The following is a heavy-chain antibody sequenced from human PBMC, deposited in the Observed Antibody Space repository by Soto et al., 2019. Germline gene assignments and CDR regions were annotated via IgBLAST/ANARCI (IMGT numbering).Heavy chain of an antibody. CDR1: GGTFSSYA. V-gene: IGHV1-69*12. D-gene: IGHD3-22*01. CDR3: ARSRANYYDSRGYYYSTLDY. J-gene: IGHJ4*02. CDR2: IIPMFGTA. Sequence: QVQLVQSGAEVKKPGSSVKVSCKTSGGTFSSYAISWVRQAPGQGLEWMGGIIPMFGTANYAQKFQGRVTITADESTSTGYMELSSLRSEDTAVYYCARSRANYYDSRGYYYSTLDYWGQGAVVTVPS.